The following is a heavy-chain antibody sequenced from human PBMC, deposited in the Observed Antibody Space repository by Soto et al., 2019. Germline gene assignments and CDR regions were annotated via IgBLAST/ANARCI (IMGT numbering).Heavy chain of an antibody. J-gene: IGHJ4*02. V-gene: IGHV5-51*01. D-gene: IGHD2-15*01. CDR1: GYSFTSYW. CDR3: ARGPPIVVVVAATPGYFDY. Sequence: GESLKISCKGSGYSFTSYWIGWVRQMPGKGLEWMGIIYPGDSDTRYSPSFQGQVTISADKSISTAYLQWSSLKASDTAMYYCARGPPIVVVVAATPGYFDYWGQGTLVTVSS. CDR2: IYPGDSDT.